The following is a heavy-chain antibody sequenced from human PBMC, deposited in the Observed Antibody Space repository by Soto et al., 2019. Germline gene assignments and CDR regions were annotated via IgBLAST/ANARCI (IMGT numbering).Heavy chain of an antibody. Sequence: EVQLLESGGGLVQPGGSLRLSCAASGFTFSSYAMSWVRQAPGKGLEWVSAISGSGGSTYYADSVKGRFTISRDNSKNTLYLQMNSLRAEDTAVYYCAKDVDFWSEVAPDAFDIWGQGTMVTVSS. CDR3: AKDVDFWSEVAPDAFDI. D-gene: IGHD3-3*01. CDR2: ISGSGGST. V-gene: IGHV3-23*01. CDR1: GFTFSSYA. J-gene: IGHJ3*02.